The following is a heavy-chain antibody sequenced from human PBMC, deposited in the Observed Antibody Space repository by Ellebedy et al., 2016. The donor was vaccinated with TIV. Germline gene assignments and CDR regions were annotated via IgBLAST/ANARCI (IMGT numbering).Heavy chain of an antibody. D-gene: IGHD2-8*02. CDR1: GFTVSNNY. J-gene: IGHJ4*02. CDR3: AKDLRGGVSRYFDS. Sequence: GESLKISCAASGFTVSNNYISWVRQAPGKGLEWVSVIYSGGSTYYADSVKGRFIISRDNSKNTLYLQMNSLRAEDTAVYYCAKDLRGGVSRYFDSWGQGTLVTVSS. CDR2: IYSGGST. V-gene: IGHV3-66*01.